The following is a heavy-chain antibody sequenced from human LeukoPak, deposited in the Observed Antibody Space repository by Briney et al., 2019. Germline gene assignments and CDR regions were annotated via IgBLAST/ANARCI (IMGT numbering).Heavy chain of an antibody. CDR3: ATESGTYSGTCFDY. CDR1: GFSFSSYS. J-gene: IGHJ4*02. V-gene: IGHV3-48*04. CDR2: ISTSGKTI. Sequence: GGSLRLSCAASGFSFSSYSMNWVRQAPGKGLEWVSYISTSGKTIQYADSVKGRFTISRDNADNSVYLQMTSLRAGDTAVYYCATESGTYSGTCFDYWGQGNLVTVSS. D-gene: IGHD1-26*01.